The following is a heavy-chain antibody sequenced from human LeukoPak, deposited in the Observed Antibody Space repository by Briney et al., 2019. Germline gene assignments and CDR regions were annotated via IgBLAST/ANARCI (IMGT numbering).Heavy chain of an antibody. J-gene: IGHJ4*02. CDR1: GGSFSGYY. V-gene: IGHV4-34*01. CDR2: INHSGST. D-gene: IGHD3-9*01. CDR3: AREMTGRGKDPYFDY. Sequence: SETLSLTCAVYGGSFSGYYWSWIRQPPGKGLEWIGEINHSGSTNYNPSLKSRVTISVDTSKNQFSLKLSSVTAADTAVYYCAREMTGRGKDPYFDYWGQGTLVTVSS.